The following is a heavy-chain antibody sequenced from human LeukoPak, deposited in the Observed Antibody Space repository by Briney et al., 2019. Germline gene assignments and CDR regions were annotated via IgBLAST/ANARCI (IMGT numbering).Heavy chain of an antibody. D-gene: IGHD3-10*01. CDR1: GGSISSYY. CDR2: IYTSGST. Sequence: SETLSLTCTVSGGSISSYYWGWIRQPAGKGLEWIGRIYTSGSTNYNPSLKSRVTMSVDTSKNQFSLKLSSVTAADTAVYYCARVITMVRGNRAFDIWGQGTMVTVSS. CDR3: ARVITMVRGNRAFDI. V-gene: IGHV4-4*07. J-gene: IGHJ3*02.